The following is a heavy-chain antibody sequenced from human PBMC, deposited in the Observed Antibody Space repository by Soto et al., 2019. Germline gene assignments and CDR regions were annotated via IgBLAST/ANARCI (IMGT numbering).Heavy chain of an antibody. CDR2: ISGNGFDT. CDR3: AKNQGVELVPLATVDWFDP. Sequence: PGGSLRLSCNASGFSFGTYLMTWVRQAPGKGLEWVSSISGNGFDTYYADSVKGRFTISRDNSKNRLFLQMNNLSAEDTAVYHCAKNQGVELVPLATVDWFDPWGQGSVVTVSS. V-gene: IGHV3-23*01. CDR1: GFSFGTYL. D-gene: IGHD1-26*01. J-gene: IGHJ5*02.